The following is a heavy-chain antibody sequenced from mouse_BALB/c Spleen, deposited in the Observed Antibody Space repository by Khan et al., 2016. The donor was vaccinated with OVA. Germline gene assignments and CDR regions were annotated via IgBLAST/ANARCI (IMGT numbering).Heavy chain of an antibody. V-gene: IGHV1S136*01. CDR2: INPHNDGA. Sequence: VQLQQSGPELVKPGASVKMSCKASGYSFTNYIIHWVKQEPGQGLEWIGYINPHNDGAKYNEKFKGKATLTSDKASRTAYMELSGLTSEDSAVYYCARDYGRSFWFAYVGQGTLVTVSA. J-gene: IGHJ3*01. D-gene: IGHD1-1*01. CDR3: ARDYGRSFWFAY. CDR1: GYSFTNYI.